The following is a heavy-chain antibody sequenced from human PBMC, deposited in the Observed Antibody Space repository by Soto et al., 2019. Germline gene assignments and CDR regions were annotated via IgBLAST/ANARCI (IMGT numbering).Heavy chain of an antibody. CDR3: ARGIAARTPPDN. CDR1: GFIFENFG. J-gene: IGHJ4*02. Sequence: PGGSLRLSCAASGFIFENFGMSWVRQAPGKGLEWISSISGSGFKKYYADSLKGRFTISRDNAKNSVYLQMNSLRAEDTAVYYCARGIAARTPPDNWGQGTLVTVSS. D-gene: IGHD6-6*01. V-gene: IGHV3-21*01. CDR2: ISGSGFKK.